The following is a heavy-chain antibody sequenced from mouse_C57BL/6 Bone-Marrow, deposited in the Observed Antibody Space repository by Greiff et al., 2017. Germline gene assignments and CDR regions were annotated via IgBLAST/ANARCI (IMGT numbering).Heavy chain of an antibody. Sequence: VMLVESGPGLVAPSQSLSITCTVSGFSLTSYAISWVRQPPGKGLEWLGVIWTGGGTNYNSALKSRLSISKDNSKSQVFLKVNSLQSDDTARYYCARDSHYAMDYWGQGTSVTVAA. CDR2: IWTGGGT. CDR3: ARDSHYAMDY. V-gene: IGHV2-9-1*01. CDR1: GFSLTSYA. D-gene: IGHD2-12*01. J-gene: IGHJ4*01.